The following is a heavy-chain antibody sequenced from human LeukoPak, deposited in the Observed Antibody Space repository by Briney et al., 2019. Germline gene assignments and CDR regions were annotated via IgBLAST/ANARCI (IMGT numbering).Heavy chain of an antibody. CDR2: IYHSGST. D-gene: IGHD2-2*01. CDR3: ARVGEYCTGISCLDY. J-gene: IGHJ4*02. CDR1: GHSISSGDY. V-gene: IGHV4-38-2*02. Sequence: SETLSLTCTVSGHSISSGDYWGWIRQPPGKGLEWIGSIYHSGSTYYNPSLKSRVTISVDTSKNQFSLKLSSVTAADTAVYYCARVGEYCTGISCLDYWSQGTLVTVSS.